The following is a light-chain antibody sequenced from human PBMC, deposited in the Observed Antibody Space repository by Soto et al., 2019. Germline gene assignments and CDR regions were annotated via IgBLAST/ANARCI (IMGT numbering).Light chain of an antibody. J-gene: IGLJ2*01. V-gene: IGLV2-23*02. CDR3: CSYAGSSTLV. Sequence: QSALTQPASVSGSPGQSITISCTGTSSDVGSYNLVSWYQQHPGKAPKLMIYEVSKLPSGVSNRFSGSKSGNTASLTSSGLQAEYEADYYCCSYAGSSTLVFGGGTKLTVL. CDR1: SSDVGSYNL. CDR2: EVS.